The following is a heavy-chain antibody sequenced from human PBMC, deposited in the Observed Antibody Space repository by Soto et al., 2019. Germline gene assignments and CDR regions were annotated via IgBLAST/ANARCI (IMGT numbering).Heavy chain of an antibody. CDR3: ARALGSMMVVTANHDALDI. CDR2: INPKSGDR. CDR1: GYTLAGHY. Sequence: QAQLVQSGAEVKKPGASVKVSCKASGYTLAGHYMHWVRQAPGQGLEWMGWINPKSGDRNYAQKFRGRVSMTRDTSISTAYLELSRLTFDDTAVYFCARALGSMMVVTANHDALDIWGQGTMVTVSS. D-gene: IGHD2-21*02. V-gene: IGHV1-2*02. J-gene: IGHJ3*02.